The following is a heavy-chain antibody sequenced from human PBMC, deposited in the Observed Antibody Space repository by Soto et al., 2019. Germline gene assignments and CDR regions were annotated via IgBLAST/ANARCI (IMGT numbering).Heavy chain of an antibody. CDR1: GYTFTDFG. V-gene: IGHV1-18*01. Sequence: QVQLVQSGAEVRKPGASVKVSCKASGYTFTDFGINWVRQAPGQGLEWMAWISAYNGNTNYAQKLQGRVTLTTDTSTSTAYMELGSMRSDDTSVFYCARVASSSRGYAFDIWGQGTTVTVSS. J-gene: IGHJ3*02. D-gene: IGHD6-13*01. CDR3: ARVASSSRGYAFDI. CDR2: ISAYNGNT.